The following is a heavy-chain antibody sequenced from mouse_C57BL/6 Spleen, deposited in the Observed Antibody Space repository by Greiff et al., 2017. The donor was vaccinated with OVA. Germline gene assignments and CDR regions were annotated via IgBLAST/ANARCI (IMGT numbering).Heavy chain of an antibody. CDR1: GYAFSSSW. D-gene: IGHD6-1*01. CDR3: ARVPLYAMDY. CDR2: IYPGDGDT. V-gene: IGHV1-82*01. Sequence: VQLQQSGPELVKPGASVKISCKASGYAFSSSWMNWVKQRPGKGLEWIGRIYPGDGDTNYNGKFKGKATLTADKSSSTAYMQLSSLTSEDSAVYFCARVPLYAMDYWGQGTSVTVSS. J-gene: IGHJ4*01.